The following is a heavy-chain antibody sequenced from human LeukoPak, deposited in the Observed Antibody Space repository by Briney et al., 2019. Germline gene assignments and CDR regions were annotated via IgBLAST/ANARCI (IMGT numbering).Heavy chain of an antibody. CDR1: GGLITTSIHY. Sequence: SETLSRTCSVSGGLITTSIHYWAWIRQPPGKGLGWIASIYYNGITYYNASLESRVTMSVDTSTNQFSLRLRSVSAADTSVYYCARQPTVKRGAVASNFDYWGRGTLVTVSS. V-gene: IGHV4-39*01. D-gene: IGHD6-19*01. CDR2: IYYNGIT. J-gene: IGHJ4*02. CDR3: ARQPTVKRGAVASNFDY.